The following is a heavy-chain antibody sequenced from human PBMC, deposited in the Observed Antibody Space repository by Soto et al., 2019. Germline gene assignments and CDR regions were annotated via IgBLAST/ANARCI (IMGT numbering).Heavy chain of an antibody. J-gene: IGHJ4*02. CDR2: IVVGSGNT. D-gene: IGHD4-17*01. CDR3: AADSDYGVSRNY. CDR1: GFTFTSSA. V-gene: IGHV1-58*01. Sequence: ASVKVSCKASGFTFTSSAVQWVRQARGQRLEWIGWIVVGSGNTNYAQKFQERVTITRDMSTSTAYMELSSLRSEDTAVYYCAADSDYGVSRNYWGQGTLVTVSS.